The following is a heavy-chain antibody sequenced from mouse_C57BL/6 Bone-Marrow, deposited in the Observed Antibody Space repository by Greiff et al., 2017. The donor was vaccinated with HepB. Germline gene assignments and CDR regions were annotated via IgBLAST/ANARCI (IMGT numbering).Heavy chain of an antibody. Sequence: VQLQQSGPGLVAPSQSLSITCTVSGFSLTSYAISWVRQPPGKGLEWLGVIWTGGGTNYNSALKYRLSISKDNSKSQVFLKMNSLKTDDTARYYCARNRYYGSSPMYFDVWGTGTTVTVSS. V-gene: IGHV2-9-1*01. J-gene: IGHJ1*03. CDR3: ARNRYYGSSPMYFDV. CDR2: IWTGGGT. CDR1: GFSLTSYA. D-gene: IGHD1-1*01.